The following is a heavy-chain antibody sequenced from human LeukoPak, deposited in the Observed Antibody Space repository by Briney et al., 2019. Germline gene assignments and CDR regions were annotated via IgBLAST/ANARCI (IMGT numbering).Heavy chain of an antibody. Sequence: SETLSLTCTVSGGSISSYYWSWIRQPAGKGLEWIGRIYTSGSTNYNPSLKSRVTMSVDTSKNQFSLKLSSVTAADTAVYYCARDRYYYDSSGYLNFDYWGQGTLVTVSS. CDR1: GGSISSYY. V-gene: IGHV4-4*07. CDR3: ARDRYYYDSSGYLNFDY. J-gene: IGHJ4*02. CDR2: IYTSGST. D-gene: IGHD3-22*01.